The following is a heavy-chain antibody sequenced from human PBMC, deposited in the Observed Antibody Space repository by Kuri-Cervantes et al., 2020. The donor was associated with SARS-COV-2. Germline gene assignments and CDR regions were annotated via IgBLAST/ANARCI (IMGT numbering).Heavy chain of an antibody. J-gene: IGHJ4*02. V-gene: IGHV1-18*01. D-gene: IGHD6-6*01. CDR2: ISAYNGNT. CDR1: GYTFTSYG. Sequence: ASVKVSCKASGYTFTSYGISWVQQAPGQGLEWMGWISAYNGNTNYAQKLQGRVTMTTDTSTSTAYMELRSLRSDDTAVYYCARYEIGERDSSSSYDYWGQGTLVTVSS. CDR3: ARYEIGERDSSSSYDY.